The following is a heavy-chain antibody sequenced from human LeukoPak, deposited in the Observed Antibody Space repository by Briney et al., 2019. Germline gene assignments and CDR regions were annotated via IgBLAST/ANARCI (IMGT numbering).Heavy chain of an antibody. CDR1: GFTFSSYG. CDR2: IWYDGSNK. J-gene: IGHJ4*02. CDR3: AKRGGYETMAAFDY. Sequence: GRSLRLSCAASGFTFSSYGMHWVRQAPGKGLEWVAVIWYDGSNKYYADSVKGRFTISRDNSKNTLFLQMNSLRVEDTAVYYCAKRGGYETMAAFDYWGQGTLVTVSS. D-gene: IGHD3-10*01. V-gene: IGHV3-33*06.